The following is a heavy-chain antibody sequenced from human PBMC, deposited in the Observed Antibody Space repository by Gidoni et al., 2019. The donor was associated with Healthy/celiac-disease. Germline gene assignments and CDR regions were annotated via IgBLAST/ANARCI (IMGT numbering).Heavy chain of an antibody. V-gene: IGHV4-34*01. Sequence: QVQLQQWGAGLVKPSETLSLTCAVYGGSFSGYYWSWIRQPPGKGLEWIGEINHSGSTNYNPSLKRRVTISVDTSKNQFSLKLSSVTSADTAVYYCSRCSRIAARPTNRWFDPWGQGTLVTVSS. CDR3: SRCSRIAARPTNRWFDP. J-gene: IGHJ5*02. CDR1: GGSFSGYY. D-gene: IGHD6-6*01. CDR2: INHSGST.